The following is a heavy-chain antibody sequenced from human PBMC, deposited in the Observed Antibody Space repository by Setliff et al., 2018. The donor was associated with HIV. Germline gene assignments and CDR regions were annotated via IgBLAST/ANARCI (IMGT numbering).Heavy chain of an antibody. CDR3: ARRRSPPSGFYSKYYMDV. CDR1: GGSINSDNYY. D-gene: IGHD3-22*01. CDR2: IYYSGTT. J-gene: IGHJ6*03. Sequence: PSETLSLTCSVSGGSINSDNYYWGWIRQAPGKGLEWIGSIYYSGTTYYNPSLRGRVTISVDTSKNQFSLKLTSVTAADTAVYYCARRRSPPSGFYSKYYMDVWGKGTTVTVSS. V-gene: IGHV4-39*07.